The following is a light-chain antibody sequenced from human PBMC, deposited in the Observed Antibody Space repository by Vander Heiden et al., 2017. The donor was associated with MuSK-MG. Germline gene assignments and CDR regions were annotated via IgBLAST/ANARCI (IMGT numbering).Light chain of an antibody. V-gene: IGLV2-14*03. CDR2: DVS. Sequence: HSSLTQPTSVSGSHRQSITISCTGTRSHVGGYDYVSWYQPHPANAPTLIIFDVSSRPSGGSHRFSGSKSGNTAALTIYGLPPEEEEDYYCCSYARSSTYLYVFGSGTKVTVL. CDR3: CSYARSSTYLYV. CDR1: RSHVGGYDY. J-gene: IGLJ1*01.